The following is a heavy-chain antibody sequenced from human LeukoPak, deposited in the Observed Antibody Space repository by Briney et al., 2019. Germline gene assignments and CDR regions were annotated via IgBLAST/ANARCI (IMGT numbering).Heavy chain of an antibody. CDR3: AKAGTKDIVVVPAAN. CDR2: ISGSGGST. CDR1: GFTFSSYA. V-gene: IGHV3-23*01. Sequence: GGSLRLSCAASGFTFSSYAMSWVRQAPGKGLEWVSAISGSGGSTYYADSVKGRFTISRDNSKNTLYLQMNSLRAEDTAVYFCAKAGTKDIVVVPAANWGQGTLVTVSS. J-gene: IGHJ4*02. D-gene: IGHD2-2*01.